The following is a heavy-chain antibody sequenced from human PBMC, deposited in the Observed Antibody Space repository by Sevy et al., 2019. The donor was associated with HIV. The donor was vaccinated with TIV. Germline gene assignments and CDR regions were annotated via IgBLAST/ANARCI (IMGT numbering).Heavy chain of an antibody. J-gene: IGHJ4*02. Sequence: LSLTCTVSGGSITSLYWNWIRQPPGKGLDWIANIYYNGHINYNPSLKSRVTLSLDTSKNQFSLRLSSVTAADTAMYYCAGENAWGRGYSWGQGTLVTVSS. CDR3: AGENAWGRGYS. D-gene: IGHD1-26*01. CDR2: IYYNGHI. V-gene: IGHV4-59*08. CDR1: GGSITSLY.